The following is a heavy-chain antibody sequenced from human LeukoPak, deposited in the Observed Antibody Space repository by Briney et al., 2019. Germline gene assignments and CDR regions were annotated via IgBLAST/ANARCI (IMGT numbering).Heavy chain of an antibody. D-gene: IGHD6-13*01. J-gene: IGHJ6*03. CDR1: GGTFSSYA. CDR3: ARVVGLTGYSSSWYSGYYYYMDV. V-gene: IGHV1-69*06. Sequence: SVKVSCKASGGTFSSYAISWVRQAPGQGLEWMGGIIPIFGTTNYAQKFQDRITITADKSTSTAYMELSSLRSEDTAVYYCARVVGLTGYSSSWYSGYYYYMDVWGKGTTVTVSS. CDR2: IIPIFGTT.